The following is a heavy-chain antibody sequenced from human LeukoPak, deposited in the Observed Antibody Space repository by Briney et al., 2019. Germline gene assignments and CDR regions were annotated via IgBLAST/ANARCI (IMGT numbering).Heavy chain of an antibody. J-gene: IGHJ4*02. V-gene: IGHV3-30*04. CDR1: GFTFSSYA. CDR2: ISYDGSNK. CDR3: ARGTLYSSSPPFDY. D-gene: IGHD6-6*01. Sequence: PGWSLRLSCAASGFTFSSYAMHWVRQAPGKGLEWVAVISYDGSNKYYADSVKGRFTISRDNSKNTLYLQMNSLRAEDTAVYYCARGTLYSSSPPFDYWGQGTLVTVSS.